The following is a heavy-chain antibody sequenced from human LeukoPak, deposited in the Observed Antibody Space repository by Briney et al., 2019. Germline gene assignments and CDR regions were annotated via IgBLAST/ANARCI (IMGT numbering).Heavy chain of an antibody. V-gene: IGHV1-8*01. CDR2: MHPNSGNT. D-gene: IGHD6-19*01. Sequence: ASVKVSCKTSGYTFTGYDINWVRQAAGQGFEWMGWMHPNSGNTGYAQKFQGRVTMTRNTSISTAYMELSSLRSEDTAVYYCARQGVLGGGWYPNPHYYYYGMDVWGQGTTVTVSS. J-gene: IGHJ6*02. CDR3: ARQGVLGGGWYPNPHYYYYGMDV. CDR1: GYTFTGYD.